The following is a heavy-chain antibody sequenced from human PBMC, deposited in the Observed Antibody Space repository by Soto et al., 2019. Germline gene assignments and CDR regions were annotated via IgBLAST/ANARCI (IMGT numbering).Heavy chain of an antibody. D-gene: IGHD2-2*03. Sequence: ASVKVSCKASGYTFTSYDINWVRQATGQGLEWMGWMNPNIGNTGYAQKFQGRVTMTRNTSISAAYMELSSLRSEDTAVYYCARLGGYCSSTSCPAGEAFDIWGQGTMVTVSS. J-gene: IGHJ3*02. CDR1: GYTFTSYD. CDR3: ARLGGYCSSTSCPAGEAFDI. V-gene: IGHV1-8*01. CDR2: MNPNIGNT.